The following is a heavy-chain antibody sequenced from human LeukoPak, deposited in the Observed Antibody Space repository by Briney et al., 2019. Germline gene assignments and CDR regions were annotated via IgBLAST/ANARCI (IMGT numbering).Heavy chain of an antibody. CDR3: ARVGLTGYLLLIY. D-gene: IGHD3-9*01. CDR2: MNPNSGNT. J-gene: IGHJ4*02. V-gene: IGHV1-8*01. Sequence: ASVKVSCKASGYTFTNYDINWVRQAPGQGLEWMGWMNPNSGNTGYAQKFQGRVTMTRNTSISTAYMELSSLRSEDTAVYYCARVGLTGYLLLIYWGQGTLVTVSS. CDR1: GYTFTNYD.